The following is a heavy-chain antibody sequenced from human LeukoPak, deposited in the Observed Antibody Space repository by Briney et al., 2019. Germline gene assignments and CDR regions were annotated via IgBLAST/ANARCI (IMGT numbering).Heavy chain of an antibody. CDR1: GGSISSYY. D-gene: IGHD3-16*02. CDR3: AGGRYYDYVWGSYRFRNWFDP. Sequence: SETLSLTCTVSGGSISSYYWSWIRQPPGKGLEWIGYIYYSGSTNYNPSLKSRVAISVDTSKNQFSLKLSSVTAADTAVYYCAGGRYYDYVWGSYRFRNWFDPWGQGTLVTVSS. J-gene: IGHJ5*02. CDR2: IYYSGST. V-gene: IGHV4-59*01.